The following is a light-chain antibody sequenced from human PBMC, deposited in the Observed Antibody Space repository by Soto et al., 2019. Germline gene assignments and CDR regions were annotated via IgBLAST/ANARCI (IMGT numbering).Light chain of an antibody. J-gene: IGLJ1*01. Sequence: QSVLTQPPSASGSPGQSVTISCTGTKNDIGVYDFVSWYQHHPGKAPRLIIYEVVQRPSGVPDRFSGSKSGNTASLTVSGLQAADEADYFCSSYRSTTTFGVFGTGTKVTVL. CDR2: EVV. CDR3: SSYRSTTTFGV. CDR1: KNDIGVYDF. V-gene: IGLV2-8*01.